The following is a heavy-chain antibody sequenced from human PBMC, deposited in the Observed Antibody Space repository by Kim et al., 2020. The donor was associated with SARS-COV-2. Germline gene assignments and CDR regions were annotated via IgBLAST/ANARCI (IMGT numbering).Heavy chain of an antibody. V-gene: IGHV3-11*05. Sequence: GGSLRLSCAASGFTFSDYYMSWIRQAPGKGLEWVSYISSSSSYTNYADSVKGRFTISRDNAKNSLYLQMNSLRAEDTAVYYCARVGYDYVWGSYRDYYYSDGVDVWGQGTPVTVSS. J-gene: IGHJ6*02. D-gene: IGHD3-16*02. CDR3: ARVGYDYVWGSYRDYYYSDGVDV. CDR1: GFTFSDYY. CDR2: ISSSSSYT.